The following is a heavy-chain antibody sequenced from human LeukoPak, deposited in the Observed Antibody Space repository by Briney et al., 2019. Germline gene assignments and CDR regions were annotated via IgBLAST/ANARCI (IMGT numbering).Heavy chain of an antibody. CDR1: GGSISGYY. J-gene: IGHJ5*02. V-gene: IGHV4-4*07. D-gene: IGHD2-15*01. CDR3: ARHWSHSVAQFGRSYWFDP. Sequence: SETLSLTCIVSGGSISGYYWSWIRQPAGKGLEWIGHMDSSGHTNYNSSLMSRVTMSVDTSKNQFSLRLTSVTAADTAVYYCARHWSHSVAQFGRSYWFDPWGQGTLGTLSS. CDR2: MDSSGHT.